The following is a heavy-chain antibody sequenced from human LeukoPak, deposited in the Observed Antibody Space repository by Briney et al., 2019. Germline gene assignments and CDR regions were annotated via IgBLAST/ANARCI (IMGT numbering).Heavy chain of an antibody. CDR1: GGTFSSYA. CDR3: ARGGIQLWLRNWFDP. D-gene: IGHD5-18*01. Sequence: SAKVSCKASGGTFSSYAISWVRQAPGQGLEWMGGIIPIFGTANYAQKFQGRVTITADESTSTAYMELSSLRSEDTAVYYCARGGIQLWLRNWFDPWGQGTLVTVSS. J-gene: IGHJ5*02. CDR2: IIPIFGTA. V-gene: IGHV1-69*13.